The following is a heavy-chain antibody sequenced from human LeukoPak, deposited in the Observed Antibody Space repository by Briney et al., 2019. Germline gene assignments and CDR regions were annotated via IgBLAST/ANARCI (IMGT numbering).Heavy chain of an antibody. CDR1: GGSISSSTYY. CDR3: ARQRIAVAGTHFDY. Sequence: PSETLSLTCAVSGGSISSSTYYWGCIRQPPGKGLEWTVSIYCSGSTYYNPSLKRRATISVDTSKNQYSLKLSSVTAADTAVYYCARQRIAVAGTHFDYWGQGTLVTVSS. D-gene: IGHD6-13*01. J-gene: IGHJ4*02. V-gene: IGHV4-39*01. CDR2: IYCSGST.